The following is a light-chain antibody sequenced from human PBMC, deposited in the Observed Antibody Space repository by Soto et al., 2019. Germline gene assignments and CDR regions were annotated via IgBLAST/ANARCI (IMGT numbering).Light chain of an antibody. J-gene: IGLJ2*01. V-gene: IGLV1-47*01. Sequence: QSVLTQPTSASGTPGQRGTISCSGSSSNIGSNYVFWYQQLPGTAPKVLMYRNSQRPSGVPDRFSGSKTGTSASLAISGRRSEDEADYYCASWDDSLSGFVVFGGGTKLTVL. CDR3: ASWDDSLSGFVV. CDR2: RNS. CDR1: SSNIGSNY.